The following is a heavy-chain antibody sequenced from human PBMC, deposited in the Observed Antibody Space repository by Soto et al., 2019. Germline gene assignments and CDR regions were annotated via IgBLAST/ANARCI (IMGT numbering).Heavy chain of an antibody. V-gene: IGHV4-34*01. CDR2: VNHSGTT. CDR1: GGSFSGYY. CDR3: ARGIGYCSSINCYSSRRLRFDS. D-gene: IGHD2-2*01. J-gene: IGHJ4*02. Sequence: QVQLQQWGAGLLKPSETLSLTCAVYGGSFSGYYWTWIRQSPEKGLEWIGEVNHSGTTYYNPSLKTRVTISVHTPNKQFSLKMSSVTAADTAVYYCARGIGYCSSINCYSSRRLRFDSWGQGTLVTVSS.